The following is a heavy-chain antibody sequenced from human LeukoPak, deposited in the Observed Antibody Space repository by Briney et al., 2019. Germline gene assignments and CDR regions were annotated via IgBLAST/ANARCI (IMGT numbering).Heavy chain of an antibody. D-gene: IGHD4-23*01. CDR2: IHYSDT. CDR1: GGSISSGGYS. J-gene: IGHJ4*02. Sequence: SQTLSLTCAVSGGSISSGGYSWSWIRQPPGKGLEWIGYIHYSDTYYNPSLKSRVTILVDTSKNQFSLKLTSVTAADTAVYYCAGSTVVSEIDYWGQGTLVTVSS. V-gene: IGHV4-30-4*07. CDR3: AGSTVVSEIDY.